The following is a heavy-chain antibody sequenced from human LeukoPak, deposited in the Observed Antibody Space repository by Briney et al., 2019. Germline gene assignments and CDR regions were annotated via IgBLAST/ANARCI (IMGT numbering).Heavy chain of an antibody. CDR2: ISSSGGST. CDR1: GFTFNNYA. D-gene: IGHD1-26*01. CDR3: AKDSNSGNYFASYYLDY. V-gene: IGHV3-23*01. Sequence: PGGSLRLSCAASGFTFNNYAMSWVRQAPGKGLEWVSTISSSGGSTYYADSVKGRFTISRDNSRNTLSLQMNSLRAEDTAVYYCAKDSNSGNYFASYYLDYWRQGTVVSVSS. J-gene: IGHJ4*02.